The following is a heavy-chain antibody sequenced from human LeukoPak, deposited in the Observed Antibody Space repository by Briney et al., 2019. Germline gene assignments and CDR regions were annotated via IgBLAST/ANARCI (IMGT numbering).Heavy chain of an antibody. D-gene: IGHD2-2*01. CDR2: ISSSGSTI. J-gene: IGHJ5*02. CDR1: GFTFSSYE. V-gene: IGHV3-48*03. CDR3: ARDLEGGYCSSTSCYGHWFDP. Sequence: PGGSLRLSCAASGFTFSSYEMKWVRQAPGKGLEGVSYISSSGSTIYYADSVKGRFTISRDNAKNSLYLQMNRLRAEDTAVYYCARDLEGGYCSSTSCYGHWFDPWGQGTLVTVSS.